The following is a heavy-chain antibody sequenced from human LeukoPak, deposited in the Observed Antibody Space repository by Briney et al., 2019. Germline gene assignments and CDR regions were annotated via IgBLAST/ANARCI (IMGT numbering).Heavy chain of an antibody. CDR1: GITFSTYD. V-gene: IGHV3-13*01. D-gene: IGHD6-13*01. Sequence: GGSLRLSCEASGITFSTYDMNWVRQAPGKGLEWVSAIGTAGDTYYAYSVKGRFTITRDNAKNSLYLQMNSLRAGDTDVYYCARGSVRVGMDVWGQGTTVTVSS. J-gene: IGHJ6*02. CDR3: ARGSVRVGMDV. CDR2: IGTAGDT.